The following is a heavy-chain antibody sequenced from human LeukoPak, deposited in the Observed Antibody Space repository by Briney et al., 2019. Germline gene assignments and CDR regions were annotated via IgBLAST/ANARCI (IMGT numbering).Heavy chain of an antibody. Sequence: SVKVSCTASGGTFSSYAISWVRQAPGQGLEWMGGIIPIFGTANYAQKFQGRVTITADESTSTAYMELSSLRSEDTAVYYCARDRVDGSGWDSRIVFWFDPWGQGTLVTVSS. CDR2: IIPIFGTA. CDR3: ARDRVDGSGWDSRIVFWFDP. CDR1: GGTFSSYA. J-gene: IGHJ5*02. D-gene: IGHD6-19*01. V-gene: IGHV1-69*01.